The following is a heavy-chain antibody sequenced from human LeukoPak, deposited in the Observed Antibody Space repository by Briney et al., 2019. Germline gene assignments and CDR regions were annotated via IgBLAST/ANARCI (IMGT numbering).Heavy chain of an antibody. Sequence: SETLSLTCAVYGGSFSGYYWSWIRQPPGKGLEWIGSIYHSGSTYYNPSLKSRVTISVDTSKNQFSLKLSSVTAADTAVYYCARVRTGWVLLDNFDYWGQGTLVTVSS. V-gene: IGHV4-34*01. CDR2: IYHSGST. D-gene: IGHD1-26*01. CDR1: GGSFSGYY. CDR3: ARVRTGWVLLDNFDY. J-gene: IGHJ4*02.